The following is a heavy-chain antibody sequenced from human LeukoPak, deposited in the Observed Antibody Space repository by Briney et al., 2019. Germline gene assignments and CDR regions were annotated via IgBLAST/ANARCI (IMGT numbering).Heavy chain of an antibody. CDR1: GFTFSSYW. CDR3: ASRSGSSWYENYYYYCMDV. V-gene: IGHV3-74*01. J-gene: IGHJ6*03. CDR2: INSDGSST. D-gene: IGHD6-13*01. Sequence: GGSLRLSCAASGFTFSSYWMHWVRQAPGKGLVWVSRINSDGSSTSYADSVKGRFTISRDNAKNSLYLQMNSLRAEDTAVYYCASRSGSSWYENYYYYCMDVWGKGTTVTVSS.